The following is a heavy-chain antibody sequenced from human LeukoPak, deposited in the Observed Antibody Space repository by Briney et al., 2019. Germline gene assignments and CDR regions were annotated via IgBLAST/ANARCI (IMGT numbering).Heavy chain of an antibody. CDR1: GGTISSYA. Sequence: GASVKVSCKASGGTISSYAISWVRQAPGQGLEWMGRIIPILGIANYAQKFQGRVTITADKSTSTAYMELSSLRSEDTAVYYCARGSVVRGVIFDYWGQGTLVTVSS. CDR2: IIPILGIA. J-gene: IGHJ4*02. D-gene: IGHD3-10*01. CDR3: ARGSVVRGVIFDY. V-gene: IGHV1-69*04.